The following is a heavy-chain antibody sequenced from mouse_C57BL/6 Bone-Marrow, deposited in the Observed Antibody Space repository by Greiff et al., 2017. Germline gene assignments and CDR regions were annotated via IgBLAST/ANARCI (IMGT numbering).Heavy chain of an antibody. CDR2: INPNNGGT. CDR3: ARYAYYSNHYYAMDY. J-gene: IGHJ4*01. CDR1: GYTFTDYN. V-gene: IGHV1-18*01. Sequence: EVQLQQSGPELVKPGASVKIPCKASGYTFTDYNMDWVKQSHGKSLEWIGDINPNNGGTIYNQKFKGKATLTVDKSSSTAYMELRSLTSEDTAVYYCARYAYYSNHYYAMDYWGQGTSVTVSS. D-gene: IGHD2-5*01.